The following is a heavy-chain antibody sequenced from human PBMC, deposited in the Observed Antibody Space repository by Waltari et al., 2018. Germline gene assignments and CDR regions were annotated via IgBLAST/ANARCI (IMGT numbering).Heavy chain of an antibody. CDR1: GASVTSANW. Sequence: QLQESGPGLVKPSGTLSLSCAVSGASVTSANWWSWVRQSPQRGPEWIGQVLSTGKTNYSPSFASRVTMSLDASNNQFSLKVTSATAADTAVYYCARDRGRGLYLDVWGPGTLVTVSP. V-gene: IGHV4-4*02. J-gene: IGHJ4*02. D-gene: IGHD2-15*01. CDR3: ARDRGRGLYLDV. CDR2: VLSTGKT.